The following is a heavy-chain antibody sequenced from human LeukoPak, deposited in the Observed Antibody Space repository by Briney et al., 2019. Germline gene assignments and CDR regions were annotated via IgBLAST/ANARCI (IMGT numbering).Heavy chain of an antibody. V-gene: IGHV3-33*01. CDR1: GFTFSTYG. CDR3: ARGSWRLVRGAASFES. CDR2: IWYDGSDK. J-gene: IGHJ4*02. D-gene: IGHD3-10*01. Sequence: SGRSLRLSCAASGFTFSTYGMNWVRQAPGKGLEWVAIIWYDGSDKYYADSVKGRFTISRDNSKNTLYLQMNSLRAEDTAVYYCARGSWRLVRGAASFESWGQGTLVTVSS.